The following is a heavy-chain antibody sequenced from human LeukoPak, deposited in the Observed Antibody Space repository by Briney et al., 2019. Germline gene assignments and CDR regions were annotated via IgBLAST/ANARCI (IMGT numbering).Heavy chain of an antibody. CDR1: GYSISSGCY. J-gene: IGHJ4*02. Sequence: PSETLSLTCTVSGYSISSGCYWDWIRQPPGKGLEWIGSIYHSGSTYYNPSLKSRVTISVDTSKNQFSLKLSSVTAADTAVYYCARRPLSEWFGPSSFDYWGQGTLVTVSS. D-gene: IGHD3-10*01. CDR2: IYHSGST. V-gene: IGHV4-38-2*02. CDR3: ARRPLSEWFGPSSFDY.